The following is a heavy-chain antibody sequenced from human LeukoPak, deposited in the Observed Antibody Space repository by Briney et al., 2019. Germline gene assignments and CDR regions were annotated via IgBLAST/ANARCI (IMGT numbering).Heavy chain of an antibody. CDR1: GFTFSSYG. CDR3: AKGHSSDDYFDY. Sequence: GGSLRLSCAASGFTFSSYGMHWVRQAPGKGLEWVAVISYDGSNKYYADSVKGRFTISRDNSKNTLYLQMNSLRAEDTAVYYCAKGHSSDDYFDYWGQGTLVTVSS. D-gene: IGHD6-19*01. CDR2: ISYDGSNK. J-gene: IGHJ4*02. V-gene: IGHV3-30*18.